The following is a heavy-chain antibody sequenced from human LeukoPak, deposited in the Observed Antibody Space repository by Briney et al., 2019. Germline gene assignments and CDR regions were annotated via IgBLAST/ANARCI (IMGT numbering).Heavy chain of an antibody. D-gene: IGHD6-13*01. Sequence: LPGGSLRLSCVASGFTFSDYSIHWVRRAPGKGREWVSYIGRTGTTIYHADSVKGRFTVSRDNAKNSLFLQMNGLRVEDTAVYYCARVGWGQQLARLDYWGQGTLVTVSS. CDR2: IGRTGTTI. V-gene: IGHV3-48*01. CDR3: ARVGWGQQLARLDY. J-gene: IGHJ4*02. CDR1: GFTFSDYS.